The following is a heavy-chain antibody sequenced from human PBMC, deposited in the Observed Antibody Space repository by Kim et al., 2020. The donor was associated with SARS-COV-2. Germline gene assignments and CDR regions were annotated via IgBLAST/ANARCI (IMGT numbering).Heavy chain of an antibody. CDR3: ARGGYSSGVPYYFDY. V-gene: IGHV3-53*01. J-gene: IGHJ4*02. Sequence: ADSVQGRLTISGDNSKNTLNLQMSSLRAGDTAVYYCARGGYSSGVPYYFDYWGQGTLVTVSS. D-gene: IGHD5-18*01.